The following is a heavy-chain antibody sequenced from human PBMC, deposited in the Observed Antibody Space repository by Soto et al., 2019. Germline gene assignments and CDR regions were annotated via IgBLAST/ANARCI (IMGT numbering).Heavy chain of an antibody. Sequence: QLLLQESGPGLVKPSETLSLTCTVSGGSLGNSTTYYWGWARQPPGKGLEWIGTIYYSGSTYFKSSLQGRATISVDTAKNQFSLRLSSVTAADTAVYYCAALTSHHDHRGSYPICCYFDYWGQGTLVTVSS. D-gene: IGHD3-3*01. CDR3: AALTSHHDHRGSYPICCYFDY. J-gene: IGHJ4*02. V-gene: IGHV4-39*01. CDR2: IYYSGST. CDR1: GGSLGNSTTYY.